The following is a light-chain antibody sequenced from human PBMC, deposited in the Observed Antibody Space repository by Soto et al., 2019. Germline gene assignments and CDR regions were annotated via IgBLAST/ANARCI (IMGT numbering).Light chain of an antibody. V-gene: IGLV1-44*01. CDR1: SSNIGNNP. J-gene: IGLJ3*02. CDR2: SNN. Sequence: QSVLPQAPSASGTPGQRVTLSCSGSSSNIGNNPVNWYQQLPGTAPKLLIYSNNQRPSGVPDHFSGSKSGTSASLAISGLQSEDEADYYCGTWGDSLNGWVFGGGTQLTVL. CDR3: GTWGDSLNGWV.